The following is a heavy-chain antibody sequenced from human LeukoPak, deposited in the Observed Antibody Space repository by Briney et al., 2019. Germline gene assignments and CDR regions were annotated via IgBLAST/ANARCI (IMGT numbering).Heavy chain of an antibody. V-gene: IGHV4-59*12. CDR2: IYYSGST. CDR3: ARGPEESYCSGGSCYSDAFDI. J-gene: IGHJ3*02. Sequence: SETLSLTCTVSGGSISSYYWSWIRQPPGKGLEWIGYIYYSGSTNYNPSLKSRVTISVDTSENQFSMKLSSVTAADTAVYYCARGPEESYCSGGSCYSDAFDIWGQGTMVTVSS. D-gene: IGHD2-15*01. CDR1: GGSISSYY.